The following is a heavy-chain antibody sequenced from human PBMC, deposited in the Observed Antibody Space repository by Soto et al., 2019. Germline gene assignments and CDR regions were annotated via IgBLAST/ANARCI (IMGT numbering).Heavy chain of an antibody. D-gene: IGHD1-26*01. J-gene: IGHJ5*02. CDR2: INPSGGST. Sequence: ASVKVSCKASGYSFTNYYMHWVRQAPGQGLEWMGTINPSGGSTSYAQKFQGRVTMTRDTSTSTVYMEVNSLSSEDTAVYYCVRVGSGSFYSWFDPWGQGTVVTGSS. V-gene: IGHV1-46*01. CDR3: VRVGSGSFYSWFDP. CDR1: GYSFTNYY.